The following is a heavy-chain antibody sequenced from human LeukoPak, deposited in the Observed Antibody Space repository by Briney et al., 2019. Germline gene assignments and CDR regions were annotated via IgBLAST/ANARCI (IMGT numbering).Heavy chain of an antibody. D-gene: IGHD3-10*01. CDR2: MNPNSGNT. CDR1: GYTFTSYD. Sequence: GASVKVSCKASGYTFTSYDINWVRQATGQGLEWMGWMNPNSGNTNYAQKFQGRVTMTRDTSISTAYMELSRLRSDDTAVYYCARAVSGSGSYYRYYYYYMDVWGKGTTVTISS. CDR3: ARAVSGSGSYYRYYYYYMDV. V-gene: IGHV1-8*01. J-gene: IGHJ6*03.